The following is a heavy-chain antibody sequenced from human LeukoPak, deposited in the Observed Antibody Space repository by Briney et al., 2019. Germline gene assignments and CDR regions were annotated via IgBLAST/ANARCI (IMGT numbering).Heavy chain of an antibody. CDR3: ARSNNYYASSGYYAKTRRDFDY. CDR1: GYTFTSYY. J-gene: IGHJ4*02. Sequence: ASVKVSCKASGYTFTSYYMHWVRQAPGQGLEWTGIINPSGGRTSYAQRFQGRVTMTRATSTSTVYMELSSLRSEDTAVYYCARSNNYYASSGYYAKTRRDFDYWGQGTLVTVSS. V-gene: IGHV1-46*01. CDR2: INPSGGRT. D-gene: IGHD3-22*01.